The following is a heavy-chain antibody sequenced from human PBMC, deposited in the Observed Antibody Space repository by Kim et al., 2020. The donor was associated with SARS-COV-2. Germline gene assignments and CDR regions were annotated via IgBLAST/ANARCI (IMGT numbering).Heavy chain of an antibody. CDR1: GDSVSSNSAA. CDR3: ARESRAAAGPVVAYYYYGMDV. Sequence: SQTLSLTCAISGDSVSSNSAAWNWIRQSPSRGLEWLGRTYYRSKWYNDYAVSVKSPITINPDTSKNQFSLQLNSVTPEDTAVYYCARESRAAAGPVVAYYYYGMDVWGQGTTVTVSS. V-gene: IGHV6-1*01. D-gene: IGHD6-13*01. J-gene: IGHJ6*02. CDR2: TYYRSKWYN.